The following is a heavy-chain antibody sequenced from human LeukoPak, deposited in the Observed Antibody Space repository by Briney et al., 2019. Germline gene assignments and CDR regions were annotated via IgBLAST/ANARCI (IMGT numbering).Heavy chain of an antibody. CDR2: IYYSGST. Sequence: SETLSLTCTVSGGSISSSSYYWGWIRQPPGKGLEWIGNIYYSGSTYYNPSLKSRVTISLDTSKNQFSLHLTSVTAADTAVYYCATAAAGSFDNWGQRTLVTVSS. V-gene: IGHV4-39*07. J-gene: IGHJ4*02. D-gene: IGHD6-13*01. CDR1: GGSISSSSYY. CDR3: ATAAAGSFDN.